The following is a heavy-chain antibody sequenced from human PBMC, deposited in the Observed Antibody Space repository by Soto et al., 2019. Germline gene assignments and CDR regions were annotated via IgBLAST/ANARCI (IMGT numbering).Heavy chain of an antibody. Sequence: PGGSLRLSCAASGFTFSGYGMHWVRQAPGKGLEWVAIISYDGSHISYADSVKGRFTISRDNSKNTLYLQINSLRAEDTAVYYCAKDRSRSWTLDYWGQGTLVTVSS. CDR3: AKDRSRSWTLDY. CDR1: GFTFSGYG. D-gene: IGHD6-13*01. CDR2: ISYDGSHI. J-gene: IGHJ4*02. V-gene: IGHV3-30*18.